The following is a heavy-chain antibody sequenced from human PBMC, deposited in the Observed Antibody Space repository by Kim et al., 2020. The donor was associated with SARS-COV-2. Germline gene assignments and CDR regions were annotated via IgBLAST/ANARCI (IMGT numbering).Heavy chain of an antibody. V-gene: IGHV4-59*01. J-gene: IGHJ4*02. CDR3: ARDRGYDFWSGTGYFDY. D-gene: IGHD3-3*01. Sequence: KSRVTIAVDTSKNQFSLKLSSVTAADTAVYYCARDRGYDFWSGTGYFDYWGQGTLVTVSS.